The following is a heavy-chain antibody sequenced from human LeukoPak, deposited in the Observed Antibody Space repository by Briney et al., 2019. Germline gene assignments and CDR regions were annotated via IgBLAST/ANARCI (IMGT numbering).Heavy chain of an antibody. CDR2: IHYDGSTK. J-gene: IGHJ4*02. V-gene: IGHV3-30*02. Sequence: GGSLRLSCSASGFTFSNYRMHWVRQAPGKGLEWVAFIHYDGSTKYYADSVKGRFTISRDNSKNTLYLQMSSLRAEDTAVYYCAKDSVAPPRPGVVVMSLRYYFDYWGQGTLVTVSS. D-gene: IGHD3-22*01. CDR3: AKDSVAPPRPGVVVMSLRYYFDY. CDR1: GFTFSNYR.